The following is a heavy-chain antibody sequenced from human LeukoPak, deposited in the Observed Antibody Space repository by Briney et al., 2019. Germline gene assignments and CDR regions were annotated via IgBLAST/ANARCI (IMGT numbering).Heavy chain of an antibody. J-gene: IGHJ4*02. D-gene: IGHD6-19*01. CDR2: MNEDGSRK. Sequence: GGSLRLSCAASGFTFSDDWMSWVRQAPGKGPDRMAHMNEDGSRKYFVDSVKGRFSISRDNTENSLYLHMSSLRAEDTAVYYCARTVAGHPHDYFDSWGQGSLVTVSS. CDR3: ARTVAGHPHDYFDS. V-gene: IGHV3-7*01. CDR1: GFTFSDDW.